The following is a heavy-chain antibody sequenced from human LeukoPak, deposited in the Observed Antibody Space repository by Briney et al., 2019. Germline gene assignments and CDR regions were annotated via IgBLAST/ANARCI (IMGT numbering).Heavy chain of an antibody. CDR2: IKSKTDGGAT. D-gene: IGHD4-17*01. V-gene: IGHV3-15*01. Sequence: GGSLRLSCAASGFTFSNPWMSWVRQAPGKGLGWVGRIKSKTDGGATEYAAAVQGRFTISRDDSKNTLYLQMNSLKTEDTAVYYCTTYGDYGGLSDHWGQGTLVTVSS. CDR3: TTYGDYGGLSDH. J-gene: IGHJ5*02. CDR1: GFTFSNPW.